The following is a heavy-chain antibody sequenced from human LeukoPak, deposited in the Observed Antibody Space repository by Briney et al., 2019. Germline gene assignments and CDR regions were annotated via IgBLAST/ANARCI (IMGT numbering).Heavy chain of an antibody. CDR2: IIPIFRTA. V-gene: IGHV1-69*06. Sequence: SVKVSCKASGGTFSSYAISWVRQAPGQGLVWMGGIIPIFRTANYAQKFRGRVTITADKSTRTAYMELSSLRSEDTAVYYCARDRGGSYEEAFDYWGQGTLVTVSS. CDR3: ARDRGGSYEEAFDY. D-gene: IGHD1-26*01. J-gene: IGHJ4*02. CDR1: GGTFSSYA.